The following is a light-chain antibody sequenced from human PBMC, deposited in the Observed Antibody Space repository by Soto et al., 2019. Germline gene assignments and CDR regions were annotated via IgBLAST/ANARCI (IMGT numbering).Light chain of an antibody. V-gene: IGKV1-39*01. CDR2: GAS. Sequence: DIQMTQSPSSLSASVGDRGTITCRASQSISHYLHWYQRKPGKAPKVLIYGASSLQSGVPSRFSGSGSGTDFTLTISSLQPEDFATYYCQQSYSAPFTFGPGTKVDIK. J-gene: IGKJ3*01. CDR3: QQSYSAPFT. CDR1: QSISHY.